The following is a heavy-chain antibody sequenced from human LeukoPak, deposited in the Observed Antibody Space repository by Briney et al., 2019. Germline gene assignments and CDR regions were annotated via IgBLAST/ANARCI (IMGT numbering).Heavy chain of an antibody. J-gene: IGHJ6*03. CDR2: IYTSGST. CDR1: GGSISSYY. V-gene: IGHV4-4*09. D-gene: IGHD6-6*01. Sequence: SETLSLTCTVSGGSISSYYWSWIRQPPGKGLEWIGYIYTSGSTNYNPSLKSGVTISVDMSKNQFSLKLSSVTAADTAVYYCARQRSIAARPHYYYYMDVWGKGTTVTVSS. CDR3: ARQRSIAARPHYYYYMDV.